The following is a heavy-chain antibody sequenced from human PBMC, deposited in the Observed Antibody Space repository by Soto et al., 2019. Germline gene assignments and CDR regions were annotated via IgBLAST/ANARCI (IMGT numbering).Heavy chain of an antibody. V-gene: IGHV3-30*18. CDR3: AKTEGADSGFSQV. D-gene: IGHD1-26*01. CDR1: GFTFSNSG. Sequence: QVQLVESGGGVVQPGRSLRLSCTASGFTFSNSGVNWVRQAPGKGLEWMTSISYDGNVKYYTDSVKGRFTISRENSKNTRYLQMNSLSPDDTAVYYCAKTEGADSGFSQVWGPGTTVIVSS. CDR2: ISYDGNVK. J-gene: IGHJ6*02.